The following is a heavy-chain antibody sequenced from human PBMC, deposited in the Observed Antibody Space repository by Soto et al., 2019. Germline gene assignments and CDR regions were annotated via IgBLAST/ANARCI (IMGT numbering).Heavy chain of an antibody. CDR1: GFSFSSYA. D-gene: IGHD6-19*01. CDR2: LSGGGGDS. V-gene: IGHV3-23*01. J-gene: IGHJ4*02. CDR3: ARGRSGWYYFDY. Sequence: PXEPLRLSCAASGFSFSSYAMTWVRQAPGMGLDWVSSLSGGGGDSYYADSVKGRFTISRDNSKDTLYLQMNSLRAEDTAVYYCARGRSGWYYFDYWGQGTLVTVS.